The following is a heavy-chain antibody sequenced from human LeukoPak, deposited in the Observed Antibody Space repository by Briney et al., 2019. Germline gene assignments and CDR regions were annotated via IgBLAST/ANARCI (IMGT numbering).Heavy chain of an antibody. V-gene: IGHV4-34*01. CDR3: ARGGGWELLVYFDY. J-gene: IGHJ4*02. CDR1: GGSFSGYS. Sequence: SETLSLTCAVYGGSFSGYSWSWIRQPPGKGLEWIGEINHSGSTNYNPSLKSRVTISVDTSKNQFSLKLSSVTAADTAVYYCARGGGWELLVYFDYWGQGTLVTVSS. CDR2: INHSGST. D-gene: IGHD1-26*01.